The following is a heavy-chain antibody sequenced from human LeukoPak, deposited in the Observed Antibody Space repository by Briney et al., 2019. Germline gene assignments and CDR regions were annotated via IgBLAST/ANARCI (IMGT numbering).Heavy chain of an antibody. Sequence: PGGSLRLSCAASGFTFSSYAMSWVRQAPGKGLEWVSAISGSGGSTYYADSVKGRFTISRDNSKNTLYLQMNSLRAEDTAVYYCAREWEYCSSTSCSGWFDPWGQGTLVTVSS. D-gene: IGHD2-2*01. J-gene: IGHJ5*02. CDR2: ISGSGGST. CDR3: AREWEYCSSTSCSGWFDP. V-gene: IGHV3-23*01. CDR1: GFTFSSYA.